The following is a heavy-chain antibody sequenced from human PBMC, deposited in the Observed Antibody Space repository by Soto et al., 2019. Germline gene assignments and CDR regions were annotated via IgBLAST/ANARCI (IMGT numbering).Heavy chain of an antibody. D-gene: IGHD2-2*01. CDR2: IYYSGGT. J-gene: IGHJ2*01. CDR1: GGSISSYY. V-gene: IGHV4-59*08. Sequence: QVQLQESGPGLVKPSETLSLTCTVSGGSISSYYWCWIRQPPGKGLEWMGYIYYSGGTSYIPSLKSRVSISVAPSKNQFSLKLGSVTAADAAVYSSARYCSSTSCYALWYFDLWGRGTLVTVSS. CDR3: ARYCSSTSCYALWYFDL.